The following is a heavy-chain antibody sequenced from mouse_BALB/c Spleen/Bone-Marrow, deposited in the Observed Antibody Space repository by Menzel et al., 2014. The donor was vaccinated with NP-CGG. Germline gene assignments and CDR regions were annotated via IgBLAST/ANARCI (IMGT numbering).Heavy chain of an antibody. J-gene: IGHJ3*01. Sequence: VQLQQSGPELVRPGVSVKISCKGSGYTFTDYAMHWVKLSHAKSLEWIGVINTYSGNTNYNQNFKGKATMTVDKSSSTAFMELARLTYEDSAIYYCAREGYVSTAWFAYWGQGTLVTVSA. D-gene: IGHD1-1*01. CDR2: INTYSGNT. CDR3: AREGYVSTAWFAY. V-gene: IGHV1-67*01. CDR1: GYTFTDYA.